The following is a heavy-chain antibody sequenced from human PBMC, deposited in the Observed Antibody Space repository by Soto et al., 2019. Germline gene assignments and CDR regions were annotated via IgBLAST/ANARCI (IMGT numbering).Heavy chain of an antibody. D-gene: IGHD6-19*01. CDR2: IYHSGST. CDR1: GGSISSGGYS. Sequence: QLQLQESGSGLVKPSQTLSLTCAVSGGSISSGGYSWSWIRQPPGKGLEWIGYIYHSGSTYYNPSLKSRVPXSXDXXKNQFSLKRSSVTAADTAVYYCARAGGLGAVAADYWGQGTLVTVSS. J-gene: IGHJ4*02. CDR3: ARAGGLGAVAADY. V-gene: IGHV4-30-2*01.